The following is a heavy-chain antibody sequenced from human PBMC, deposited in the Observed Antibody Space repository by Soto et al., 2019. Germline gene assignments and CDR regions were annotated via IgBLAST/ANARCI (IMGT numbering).Heavy chain of an antibody. CDR3: AKAGCSGGTCYLYYFDY. Sequence: AGSLRLSCAASGFTFSNYAMSWVRQAPGKGLEWVSTISGRGGNTYYADSVKGRFTISRDNSRNTLYLQMDSLRVEDSAVYSCAKAGCSGGTCYLYYFDYWGQGALVTVSS. J-gene: IGHJ4*02. D-gene: IGHD2-15*01. CDR2: ISGRGGNT. CDR1: GFTFSNYA. V-gene: IGHV3-23*01.